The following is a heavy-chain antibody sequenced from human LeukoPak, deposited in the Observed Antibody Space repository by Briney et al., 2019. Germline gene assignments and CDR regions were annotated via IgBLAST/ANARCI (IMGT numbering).Heavy chain of an antibody. D-gene: IGHD4-17*01. V-gene: IGHV3-23*01. CDR2: ISGSGGST. CDR3: AKGGTYGDSPLYFDY. J-gene: IGHJ4*02. CDR1: GFTFSSYA. Sequence: GPLRLSCAASGFTFSSYAMSWVRQAPGKGLEWVSAISGSGGSTYYADSVKGRFTISRDNSKNTLYLQMNSLRAEDTAVYYCAKGGTYGDSPLYFDYWGQGTLVTVSS.